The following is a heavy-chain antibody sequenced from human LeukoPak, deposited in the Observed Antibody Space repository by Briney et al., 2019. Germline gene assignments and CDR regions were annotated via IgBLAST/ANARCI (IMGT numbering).Heavy chain of an antibody. Sequence: SETLSLTCAVYGGSFSGYYWSWIRQPPGKGLEWIGEINHSGSTNYNPSLKSRVTISVDTTKNQFSLKLSSVTAADTAVYYCARAYGYCSSTSCYEGGEYCDYWGQGTLVTVSS. J-gene: IGHJ4*02. CDR2: INHSGST. CDR1: GGSFSGYY. D-gene: IGHD2-2*01. CDR3: ARAYGYCSSTSCYEGGEYCDY. V-gene: IGHV4-34*01.